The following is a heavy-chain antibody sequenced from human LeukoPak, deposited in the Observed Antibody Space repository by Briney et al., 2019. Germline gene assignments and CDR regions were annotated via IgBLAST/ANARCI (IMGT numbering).Heavy chain of an antibody. V-gene: IGHV1-18*01. J-gene: IGHJ1*01. Sequence: ASVKVSCKASGYTFTSYGISWVRQAPGQGLEWMGWISAYNGNTNYAQKLQGRVTMTTDTSTSTAYMELRSLRSDDTAVYYCAREGNEGIVGATTGYFHHWGQGTLVTVSS. CDR2: ISAYNGNT. D-gene: IGHD1-26*01. CDR1: GYTFTSYG. CDR3: AREGNEGIVGATTGYFHH.